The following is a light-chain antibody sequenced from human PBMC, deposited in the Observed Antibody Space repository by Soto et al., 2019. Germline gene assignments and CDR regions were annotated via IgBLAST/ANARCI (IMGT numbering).Light chain of an antibody. CDR3: GSWDSSLSAYV. CDR1: SANIGGNS. V-gene: IGLV1-51*01. Sequence: QSVLTQPRAVSAAPGQKVTISCSGSSANIGGNSVSWYQQLPGTAHKLLIYDDNKRPSGINDRFSGSKSGTSATLGLNGFQTGDEADSYCGSWDSSLSAYVFGTGSKVTVL. J-gene: IGLJ1*01. CDR2: DDN.